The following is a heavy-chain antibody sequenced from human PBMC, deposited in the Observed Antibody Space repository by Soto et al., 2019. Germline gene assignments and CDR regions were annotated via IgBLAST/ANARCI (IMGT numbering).Heavy chain of an antibody. V-gene: IGHV3-66*01. CDR2: IQSGGPT. CDR3: TKDIRYCSRTTCPGHDYYYMDV. D-gene: IGHD2-2*01. Sequence: GGSLRLSCAASGFTVSSKYMSWVRQAPGKGLEWVSLIQSGGPTYYADSVKGRFTISRDTSENTVHLQMNSLRAEDTAVYYCTKDIRYCSRTTCPGHDYYYMDVWGKGTTVTVSS. J-gene: IGHJ6*03. CDR1: GFTVSSKY.